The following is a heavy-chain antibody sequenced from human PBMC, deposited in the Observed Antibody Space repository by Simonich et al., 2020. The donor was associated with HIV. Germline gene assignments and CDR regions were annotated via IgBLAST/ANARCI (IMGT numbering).Heavy chain of an antibody. V-gene: IGHV4-34*01. J-gene: IGHJ6*03. CDR1: GGSFSNYY. CDR2: INHSGNT. D-gene: IGHD3-3*01. CDR3: AAGNGLLRFLEWDGTYMDV. Sequence: QVQLQQWGAGLLKPSETLSLTCAVYGGSFSNYYWTWIRQPPGKGLGWIGEINHSGNTNNNGSLKSRVTISADTSKNQFSLKLSSVTAADTAVYYCAAGNGLLRFLEWDGTYMDVWGKGTTVTVSS.